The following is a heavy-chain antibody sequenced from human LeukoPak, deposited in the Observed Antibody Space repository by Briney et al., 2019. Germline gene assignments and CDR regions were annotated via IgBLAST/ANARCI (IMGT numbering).Heavy chain of an antibody. V-gene: IGHV1-18*01. D-gene: IGHD4/OR15-4a*01. CDR1: GYTFTSFG. Sequence: GASVKASCKASGYTFTSFGFSWVRQAPGQGLEWMGWISTYNGNTYYAQNLQGRVTMTTDTSTSTAYMELRSLRSDDTAVYYCARDHVDYCKLGDYWGQGTLATVSS. CDR3: ARDHVDYCKLGDY. J-gene: IGHJ4*02. CDR2: ISTYNGNT.